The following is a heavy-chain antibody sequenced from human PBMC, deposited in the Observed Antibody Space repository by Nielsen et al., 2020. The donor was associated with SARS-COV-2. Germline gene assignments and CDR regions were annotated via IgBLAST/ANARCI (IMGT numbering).Heavy chain of an antibody. Sequence: SETLSLTCTVSGGFISSYYWSWIRQPPGKGLEWIGYIYYSGSTNYNPSLKSRVTISVDTSKNQFSLKLSSVTAADTAVYYCARHGRGYSGYDYWFDPWGQGTLVTVSS. CDR3: ARHGRGYSGYDYWFDP. J-gene: IGHJ5*02. CDR2: IYYSGST. CDR1: GGFISSYY. D-gene: IGHD5-12*01. V-gene: IGHV4-59*08.